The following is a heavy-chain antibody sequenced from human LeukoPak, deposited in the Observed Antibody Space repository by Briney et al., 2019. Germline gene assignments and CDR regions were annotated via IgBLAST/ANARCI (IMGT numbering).Heavy chain of an antibody. Sequence: GASVTVSCTASGYTFTSYGISWVRQAPGQGLEWMGWISAYNGNTNYAQKLQGRVTMTTDTFTSTAYMELRSLRSDDTAVYYCAREKWELLSTDDAFDIWGQGTMVTVSS. V-gene: IGHV1-18*01. D-gene: IGHD1-26*01. CDR2: ISAYNGNT. CDR1: GYTFTSYG. J-gene: IGHJ3*02. CDR3: AREKWELLSTDDAFDI.